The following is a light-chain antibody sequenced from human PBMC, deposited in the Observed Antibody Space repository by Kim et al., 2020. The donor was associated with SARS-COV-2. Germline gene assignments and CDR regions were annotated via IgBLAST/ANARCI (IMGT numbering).Light chain of an antibody. Sequence: SASVGDRVTITCRASQGIGSDLGWYQQIPGKAPKRLIYGTSSVQSGVPSRFSGSGSGTEFTLTISSLQPEDFATYYCQQHKSYPYTFGQGTKLEI. CDR1: QGIGSD. J-gene: IGKJ2*01. CDR2: GTS. CDR3: QQHKSYPYT. V-gene: IGKV1-17*01.